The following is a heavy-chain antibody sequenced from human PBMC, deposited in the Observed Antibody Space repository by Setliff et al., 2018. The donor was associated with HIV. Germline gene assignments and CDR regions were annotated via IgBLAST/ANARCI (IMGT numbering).Heavy chain of an antibody. CDR2: ISGHSERT. J-gene: IGHJ4*01. Sequence: ASVKVSCKASGYTFTTYGISWVRQAPGQGLEWMGWISGHSERTDFSKKVRDRLTMTMDTSASTAYMELSRLTLEDTAVYYCGRTKDLDYWGHGTLVTVSS. V-gene: IGHV1-18*01. CDR3: GRTKDLDY. CDR1: GYTFTTYG.